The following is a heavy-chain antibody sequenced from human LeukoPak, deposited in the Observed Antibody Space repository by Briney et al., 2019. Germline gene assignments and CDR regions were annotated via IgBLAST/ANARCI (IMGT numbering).Heavy chain of an antibody. V-gene: IGHV3-30-3*01. CDR1: GFTFSSYA. D-gene: IGHD2/OR15-2a*01. Sequence: GGSLRLSCAASGFTFSSYAMHWVRQAPGKGLEWVAVISYDGSNKYYADSVKGRFTTSRDNSKNTLYLQMNSLRAEDTAVYYCARDSSFTFYSPPFDPWGQGTLVTVSS. J-gene: IGHJ5*02. CDR3: ARDSSFTFYSPPFDP. CDR2: ISYDGSNK.